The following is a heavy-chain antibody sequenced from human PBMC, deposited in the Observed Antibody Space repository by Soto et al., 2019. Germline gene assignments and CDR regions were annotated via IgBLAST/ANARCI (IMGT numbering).Heavy chain of an antibody. Sequence: ESGGGLVQPGGSLRLSCAASGFTFSNYAMSWVRQAPGKGLEWVSGIGSGGGTTHLADSVKGRFTISRDNSKNTLYLQMNSLRAEDTAVYYCGKDPNGDYIGAFDIWGQGTMVTVSS. CDR2: IGSGGGTT. D-gene: IGHD4-17*01. CDR3: GKDPNGDYIGAFDI. V-gene: IGHV3-23*01. J-gene: IGHJ3*02. CDR1: GFTFSNYA.